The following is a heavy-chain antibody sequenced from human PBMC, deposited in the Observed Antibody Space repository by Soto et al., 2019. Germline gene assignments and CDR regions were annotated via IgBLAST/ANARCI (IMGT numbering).Heavy chain of an antibody. Sequence: PGRSLRLSCAASGFTFSSYAMSLVRQAPGKGLEWVSAISGSGGSTYYADSVKGRFTISRNNSKNTLYLQMNSLRAEDTAVYYCAKDSSSFPLQAVFDYWGQGTLVTVSS. CDR1: GFTFSSYA. CDR2: ISGSGGST. D-gene: IGHD6-13*01. CDR3: AKDSSSFPLQAVFDY. V-gene: IGHV3-23*01. J-gene: IGHJ4*02.